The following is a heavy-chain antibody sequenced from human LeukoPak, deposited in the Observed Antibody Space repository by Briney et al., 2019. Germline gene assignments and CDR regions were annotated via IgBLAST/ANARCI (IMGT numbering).Heavy chain of an antibody. Sequence: PGMSLRLSCAASGFTFNDYVMHWIRQVPGKGLVWVSHIKYDGSATNYADSVKGRFTISRDNAKNTLYLQMNSLRAEDTAVYYCVSGSLQSGYNFDYWGQGALVTVSS. CDR3: VSGSLQSGYNFDY. J-gene: IGHJ4*02. CDR2: IKYDGSAT. CDR1: GFTFNDYV. D-gene: IGHD3-3*01. V-gene: IGHV3-74*01.